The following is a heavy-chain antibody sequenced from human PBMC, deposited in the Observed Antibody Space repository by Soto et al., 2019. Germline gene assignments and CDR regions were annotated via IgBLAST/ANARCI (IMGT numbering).Heavy chain of an antibody. CDR2: ISSSSSTI. V-gene: IGHV3-48*02. CDR1: GFTFSSYS. D-gene: IGHD2-2*01. CDR3: ARGGQGIVVVPAYGMDV. Sequence: GGSLRLSCAASGFTFSSYSMNWVRQAPGKGLEWVSYISSSSSTIYYADSVKGRFTISRDNAKNSLYLQMNSLRDEDTAVYYCARGGQGIVVVPAYGMDVWGQGTTVTVSS. J-gene: IGHJ6*02.